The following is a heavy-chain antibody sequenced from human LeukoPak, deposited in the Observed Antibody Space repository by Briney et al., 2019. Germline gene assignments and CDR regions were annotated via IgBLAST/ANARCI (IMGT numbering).Heavy chain of an antibody. V-gene: IGHV4-39*01. CDR2: IYYSGSS. J-gene: IGHJ4*02. Sequence: PSETLSLTCSVSGGSISSSNYHWVWIRQPPGKRLEWIVSIYYSGSSYYNPSLKSRLTISLDTSKKQLSLKQSSVTAADTAVYYCARQRLLGYYYDSSGYLPPRSAFDYWGQGTLVTVSS. CDR1: GGSISSSNYH. CDR3: ARQRLLGYYYDSSGYLPPRSAFDY. D-gene: IGHD3-22*01.